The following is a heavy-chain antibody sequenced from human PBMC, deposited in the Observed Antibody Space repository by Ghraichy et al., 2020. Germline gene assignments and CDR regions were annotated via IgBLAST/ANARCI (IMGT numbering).Heavy chain of an antibody. CDR2: ISSSSTYI. J-gene: IGHJ3*02. D-gene: IGHD3-10*01. CDR1: GFTFSTYN. V-gene: IGHV3-21*01. CDR3: ARDRPTYYFDSGTYRDAFDI. Sequence: GGSLRLSCAASGFTFSTYNMNWVRQAPGKGLEWVSSISSSSTYISYTDSVKGRFTISRDDAKNSLYLQMNSLRAEDTAVYYCARDRPTYYFDSGTYRDAFDIWGQGSMVTVSS.